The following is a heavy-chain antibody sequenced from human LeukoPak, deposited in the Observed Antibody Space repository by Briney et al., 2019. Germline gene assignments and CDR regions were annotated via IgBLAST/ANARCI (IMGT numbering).Heavy chain of an antibody. D-gene: IGHD3-9*01. CDR3: ARDRLSDDWGYAFDI. V-gene: IGHV4-59*01. CDR1: GGSISSYY. J-gene: IGHJ3*02. CDR2: IYYSGST. Sequence: SETLSLTCTVSGGSISSYYWSWIRQPPGEGLEWIGYIYYSGSTNYNPSLKSRVTISVDTSKNQFSLKLSSVTAADTAVYYCARDRLSDDWGYAFDIWGQGTMVTVSS.